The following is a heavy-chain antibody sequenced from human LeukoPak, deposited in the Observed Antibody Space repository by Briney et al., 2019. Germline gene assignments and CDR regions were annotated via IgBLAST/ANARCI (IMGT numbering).Heavy chain of an antibody. D-gene: IGHD2-15*01. J-gene: IGHJ4*02. CDR3: ASRDPCSGDNCYGLGY. V-gene: IGHV3-23*01. Sequence: GGSLRLSCAASGFTFSSYAVNWDRQAPGKGLEWVSVIRGSGGRTDYADSVKGRFTISRDNSKNTVCLQMNSLRAEDTAVYYCASRDPCSGDNCYGLGYWGQGTLVTVSS. CDR1: GFTFSSYA. CDR2: IRGSGGRT.